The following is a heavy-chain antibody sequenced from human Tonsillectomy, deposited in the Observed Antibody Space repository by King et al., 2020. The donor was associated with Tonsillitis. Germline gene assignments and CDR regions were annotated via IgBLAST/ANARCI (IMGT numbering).Heavy chain of an antibody. Sequence: HVQLVESGAEVKKPGASVKVSCKASGYTFTNYYMHWVRQAPGQGLEWMGIINPSGGSTSYAQKFQGRVTMTRDTSTSTLYMELSSLRSEDTAVYYCARVEVAGAFDIWGQGTMVTVSS. CDR2: INPSGGST. CDR1: GYTFTNYY. D-gene: IGHD6-19*01. J-gene: IGHJ3*02. V-gene: IGHV1-46*01. CDR3: ARVEVAGAFDI.